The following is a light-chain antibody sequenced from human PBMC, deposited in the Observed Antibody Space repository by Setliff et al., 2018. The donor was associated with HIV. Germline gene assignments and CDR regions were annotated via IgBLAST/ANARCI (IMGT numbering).Light chain of an antibody. CDR3: ASYAVNTLYV. J-gene: IGLJ1*01. V-gene: IGLV2-14*03. CDR1: SDDIGRYYY. Sequence: ALTQPASVSGSPGQAITISCTGTSDDIGRYYYVSWYQQLPGKAPKLIMYDVNHRPSGVSARFSGSKSGDTASLTISGLQAEDEAHYYCASYAVNTLYVFGTGTKVTVL. CDR2: DVN.